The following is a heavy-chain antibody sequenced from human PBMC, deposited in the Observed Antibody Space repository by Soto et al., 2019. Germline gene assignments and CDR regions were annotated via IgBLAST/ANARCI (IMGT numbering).Heavy chain of an antibody. CDR3: AVVDSNGNWFDP. J-gene: IGHJ5*02. CDR2: MYYGGTA. V-gene: IGHV4-39*01. CDR1: GGSISSSDFY. Sequence: QLQLQESGPGLVKPPETLSLTCIVSGGSISSSDFYWCWLRQTPGKGLEYIGSMYYGGTAYYNPSLKSRVTITVDTCKNQFTVKLISMTAADTSVNYCAVVDSNGNWFDPWGEGALVAVSS. D-gene: IGHD6-25*01.